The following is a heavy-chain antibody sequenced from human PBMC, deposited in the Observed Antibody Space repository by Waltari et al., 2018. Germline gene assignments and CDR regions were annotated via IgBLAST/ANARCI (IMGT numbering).Heavy chain of an antibody. J-gene: IGHJ5*02. Sequence: QVQLVQSGAEVKKPGASVKVSCKASGSTFTGYYMHWVRQAPGQGLEWMGWINPNSGGTKYAQKVQGRVTMTRDTSISTAYMELSRLRSDDTAVYYCARPRKVATTRGWFDPWGQGTLVTVSS. CDR1: GSTFTGYY. CDR2: INPNSGGT. D-gene: IGHD5-12*01. CDR3: ARPRKVATTRGWFDP. V-gene: IGHV1-2*02.